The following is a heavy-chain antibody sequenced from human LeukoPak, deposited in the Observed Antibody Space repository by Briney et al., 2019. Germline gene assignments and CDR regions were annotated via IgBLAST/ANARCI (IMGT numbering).Heavy chain of an antibody. Sequence: EPGGSLRLSCAASGFSFSSYSMNWVRQAPGKGLEWVSSISTSSSYIYYADSVKGRFTISRDNAKNSLYLQMNSLRAEDTAVYYCAREVENTSGWYSHFDYWGQGTLVTVSS. V-gene: IGHV3-21*01. CDR3: AREVENTSGWYSHFDY. D-gene: IGHD6-19*01. CDR2: ISTSSSYI. CDR1: GFSFSSYS. J-gene: IGHJ4*02.